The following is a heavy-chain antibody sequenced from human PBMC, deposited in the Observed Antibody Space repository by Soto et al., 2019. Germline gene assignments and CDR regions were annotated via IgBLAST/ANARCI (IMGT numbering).Heavy chain of an antibody. D-gene: IGHD2-2*01. V-gene: IGHV4-30-4*01. CDR2: VYYTGST. CDR1: GASIRSTDYY. Sequence: PWETLSLTCTVSGASIRSTDYYWSWIRQAPGKGLEWIGYVYYTGSTYYNPSLMGRLTISVDTSKNQFSLKLTSVTAAETAVYYCVRTTREGAVAPHWFDRWGQGTQVTVSS. J-gene: IGHJ5*02. CDR3: VRTTREGAVAPHWFDR.